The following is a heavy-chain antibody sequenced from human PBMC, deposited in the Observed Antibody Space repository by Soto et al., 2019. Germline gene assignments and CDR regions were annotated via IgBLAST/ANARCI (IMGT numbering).Heavy chain of an antibody. CDR1: GGSISSYY. J-gene: IGHJ6*02. Sequence: SETLSLTCTVSGGSISSYYWSWIRQPPGKGLEWIGYIYYSGSTNYNPSLKSRVTISVDTSKNQFSLKLSSVTAADTAVYYCARAFDSSCFHYYYYGIHVRGQRTTVTVSS. V-gene: IGHV4-59*01. CDR2: IYYSGST. D-gene: IGHD6-19*01. CDR3: ARAFDSSCFHYYYYGIHV.